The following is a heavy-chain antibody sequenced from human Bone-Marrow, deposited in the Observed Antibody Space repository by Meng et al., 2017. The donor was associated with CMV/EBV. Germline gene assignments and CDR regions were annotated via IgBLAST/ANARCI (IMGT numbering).Heavy chain of an antibody. V-gene: IGHV3-21*04. Sequence: GGSLRLSCAASGFTFSSYSMNWVRQAPGKGLEWVSSISSSSSYIYYADSVKGRFAISRDNSENTLYLQMNSLRAEDTAVYYCAKLSVIGVAVAGPGYWGQGTLVTVSS. D-gene: IGHD6-19*01. CDR3: AKLSVIGVAVAGPGY. J-gene: IGHJ4*02. CDR2: ISSSSSYI. CDR1: GFTFSSYS.